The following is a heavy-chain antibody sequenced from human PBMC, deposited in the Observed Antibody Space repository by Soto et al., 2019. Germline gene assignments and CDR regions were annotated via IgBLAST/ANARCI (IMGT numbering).Heavy chain of an antibody. Sequence: GGSLRLSCAASGFTFSSYGMHWVRQAPGKGLEWVAVIWYDGSNNYYADSVKGRFTISRDNSKNTLYLQMNSLRAEDTAVYYCASLIAARPTSDAFDIWGQGTMVTVSS. CDR1: GFTFSSYG. J-gene: IGHJ3*02. CDR3: ASLIAARPTSDAFDI. D-gene: IGHD6-6*01. CDR2: IWYDGSNN. V-gene: IGHV3-33*01.